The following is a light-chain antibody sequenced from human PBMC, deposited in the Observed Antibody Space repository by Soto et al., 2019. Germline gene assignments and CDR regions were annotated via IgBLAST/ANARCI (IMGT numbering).Light chain of an antibody. Sequence: QSALTQPRSVSGSPGQSVTISCTGTTSDVGGYNYVSWYQQHPGKAPKFVVYEVSDRPSGVSDRFSGSKSGNTASLTISGLQAEDEADYYCSSYTTSSTLVFGGGTKLTVL. CDR3: SSYTTSSTLV. V-gene: IGLV2-14*01. CDR1: TSDVGGYNY. CDR2: EVS. J-gene: IGLJ2*01.